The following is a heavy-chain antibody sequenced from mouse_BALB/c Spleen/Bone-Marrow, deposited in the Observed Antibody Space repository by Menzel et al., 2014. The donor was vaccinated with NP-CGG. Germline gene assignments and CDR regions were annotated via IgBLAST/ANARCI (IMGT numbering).Heavy chain of an antibody. CDR1: GYSFISYW. J-gene: IGHJ2*01. CDR3: ARQDITAASDY. V-gene: IGHV1-59*01. D-gene: IGHD1-2*01. Sequence: LVESGAELVRPGTSVKLSCKASGYSFISYWMNWVKQRPGEGLEWIGTIHPSDGETRLNQKFKDKATLTVDKSSSTVYMQFRSPSSEDSAVYYCARQDITAASDYWGQGTTLTVSS. CDR2: IHPSDGET.